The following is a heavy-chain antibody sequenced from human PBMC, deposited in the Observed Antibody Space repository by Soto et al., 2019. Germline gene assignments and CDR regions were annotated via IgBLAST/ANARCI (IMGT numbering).Heavy chain of an antibody. Sequence: SETLSLTCTVSGGSISSSSYYWGWIRQPPGKGLEWIGSIYYSGSTYYNPSLKSRVTISVDTSKNQFSLKLSSVTAVDTAVYYCARHEGEGHGGNFYYYYYGMDVWGQGTTVTVSS. CDR1: GGSISSSSYY. D-gene: IGHD2-21*02. J-gene: IGHJ6*02. CDR2: IYYSGST. CDR3: ARHEGEGHGGNFYYYYYGMDV. V-gene: IGHV4-39*01.